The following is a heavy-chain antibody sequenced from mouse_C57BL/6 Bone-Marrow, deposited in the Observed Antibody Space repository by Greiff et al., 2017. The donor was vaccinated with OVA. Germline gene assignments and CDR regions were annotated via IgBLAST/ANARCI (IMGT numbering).Heavy chain of an antibody. V-gene: IGHV1-69*01. CDR3: ARSFLYYGSSSRYFDV. Sequence: QVQLQQPGAELVMPGASVKLSCKASGYTFTSYWMHGVKKRKGKGGEGRGEREGEEKERKNNQKFKGKSTLPVDKSSSTAYMQLSSLTSEDSAVYYCARSFLYYGSSSRYFDVWGTGTTVTVSS. CDR1: GYTFTSYW. D-gene: IGHD1-1*01. CDR2: REGEEKER. J-gene: IGHJ1*03.